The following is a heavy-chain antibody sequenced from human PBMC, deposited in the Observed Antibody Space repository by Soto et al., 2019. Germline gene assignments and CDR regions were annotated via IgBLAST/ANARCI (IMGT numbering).Heavy chain of an antibody. Sequence: GGSLRLSCAASGFTFSSYWMSWVRQAPGKGLEWVANIKQDGSEKYYVDSVKGRFTISRDNAKNSLYLQMNSLKAEDTAVYSCARGAYSSSYYFDYWGQGTLVTVSS. V-gene: IGHV3-7*01. CDR1: GFTFSSYW. CDR2: IKQDGSEK. CDR3: ARGAYSSSYYFDY. J-gene: IGHJ4*02. D-gene: IGHD6-6*01.